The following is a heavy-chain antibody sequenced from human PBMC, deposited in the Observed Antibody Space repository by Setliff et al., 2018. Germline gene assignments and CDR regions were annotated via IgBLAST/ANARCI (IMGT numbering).Heavy chain of an antibody. J-gene: IGHJ3*02. CDR2: ISGSGAST. D-gene: IGHD2-15*01. CDR3: AKDRQGATFVDAFDI. CDR1: GFTFSSYA. V-gene: IGHV3-23*01. Sequence: PGGSLRLSCAASGFTFSSYAMSWVRQAPGKGLEWDSAISGSGASTYYADTVKGRCTISRDNSKNTLYLQMNSLRAEDTAVYYCAKDRQGATFVDAFDIWGQGTMVTVSS.